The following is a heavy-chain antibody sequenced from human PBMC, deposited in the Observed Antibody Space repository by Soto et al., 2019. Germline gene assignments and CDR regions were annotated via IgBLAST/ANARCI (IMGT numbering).Heavy chain of an antibody. Sequence: QVQLVQSGAEVKKPGASVKVSCKASGYAFTSYGISWVRQAPGQGLEWMGWISAYNGNTNYAQMLQGRVTMTTDTSTSTAYMEPRSLRSDNTAVYYCARDRGTTGTRWFDPWGQGTLVTVSS. V-gene: IGHV1-18*01. CDR3: ARDRGTTGTRWFDP. J-gene: IGHJ5*02. D-gene: IGHD1-1*01. CDR2: ISAYNGNT. CDR1: GYAFTSYG.